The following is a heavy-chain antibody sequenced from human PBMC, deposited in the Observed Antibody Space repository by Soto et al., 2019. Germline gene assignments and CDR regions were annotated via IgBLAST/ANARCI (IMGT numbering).Heavy chain of an antibody. J-gene: IGHJ4*02. D-gene: IGHD3-3*01. CDR1: GFTFSSYA. V-gene: IGHV3-23*01. Sequence: EVQLLESGGGLVQPGGSLRLSCAASGFTFSSYAMSWVRQAPGKGLEWVSGMSGSGGTAYYRDSGKGRFTISRANSKQTLYLQMISLRAEDTALYYCAKGPTFGVEHIYDYWGQGTLVTVSS. CDR3: AKGPTFGVEHIYDY. CDR2: MSGSGGTA.